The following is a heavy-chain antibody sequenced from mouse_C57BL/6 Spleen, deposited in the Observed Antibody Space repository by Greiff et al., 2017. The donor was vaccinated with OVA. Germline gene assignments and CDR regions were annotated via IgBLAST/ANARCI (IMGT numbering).Heavy chain of an antibody. D-gene: IGHD1-3*01. CDR2: INPNNGGT. CDR3: ASSGFPDWLAY. CDR1: GYTFTDYY. Sequence: VQLQQSGPVLVKPGASVKMSCKASGYTFTDYYMNWVKQSHGKSLEWIGVINPNNGGTSYNQKFKGKATLTVDKSSSTAYMELNSLPSEDSAVYYYASSGFPDWLAYWGQGTLVTVAA. V-gene: IGHV1-19*01. J-gene: IGHJ3*01.